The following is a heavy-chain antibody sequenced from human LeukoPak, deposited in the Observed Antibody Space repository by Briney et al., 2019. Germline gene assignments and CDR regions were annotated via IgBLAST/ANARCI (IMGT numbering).Heavy chain of an antibody. J-gene: IGHJ6*03. V-gene: IGHV4-39*07. CDR3: ARTYYYYYYMDV. CDR2: IYYSGST. Sequence: SETLSLTCTVSGGSISSSSYYWGWIRQPPGKGLEWIGSIYYSGSTYYNPSLKSRVTISVDTSKNQFSQKLSSVTAADTAVYYCARTYYYYYYMDVWGKGTTVTVSS. CDR1: GGSISSSSYY.